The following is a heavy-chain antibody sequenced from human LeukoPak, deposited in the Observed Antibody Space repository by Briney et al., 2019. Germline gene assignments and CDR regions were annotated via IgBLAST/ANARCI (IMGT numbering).Heavy chain of an antibody. Sequence: PSETLSLTCTVSGGSISSYYWSWIRQPAGKGLEWIGRIYTSGSTNYNPSLKSRVTMSVDTSKSQFSLKLSSVTAADTAVYYCARDYCSGGSCYLFDYWGQGTLVTVSS. CDR2: IYTSGST. CDR1: GGSISSYY. J-gene: IGHJ4*02. D-gene: IGHD2-15*01. CDR3: ARDYCSGGSCYLFDY. V-gene: IGHV4-4*07.